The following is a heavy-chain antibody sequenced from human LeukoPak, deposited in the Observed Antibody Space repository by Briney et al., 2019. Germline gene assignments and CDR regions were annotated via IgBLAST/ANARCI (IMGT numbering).Heavy chain of an antibody. J-gene: IGHJ4*02. D-gene: IGHD3-22*01. CDR2: ISGSDDGT. Sequence: GGSLRLSCAASGFTFSTYAMSWVRQIPGKGLEWVSAISGSDDGTYYADSVKGRFTISRDNSKNTLYLQMNSLRAEDTAVYYCARRAGDYSHPYDYWGQGTLVTVSS. V-gene: IGHV3-23*01. CDR1: GFTFSTYA. CDR3: ARRAGDYSHPYDY.